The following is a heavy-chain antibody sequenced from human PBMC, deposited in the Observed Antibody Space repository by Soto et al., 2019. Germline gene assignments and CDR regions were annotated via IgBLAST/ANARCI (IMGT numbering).Heavy chain of an antibody. D-gene: IGHD6-6*01. CDR1: GGTFSSYA. CDR3: AKSMAAPHPSKEGSYYLDY. Sequence: QVQLVQSGAEVKKPGSSVKVSCKASGGTFSSYAISWVRQAPGQGLEWMGGIIPIFGTANYAQKFQGRVTITADESTSTAYMELSSLRTEDTAVYYCAKSMAAPHPSKEGSYYLDYWGQGTLVTVSS. CDR2: IIPIFGTA. J-gene: IGHJ4*02. V-gene: IGHV1-69*01.